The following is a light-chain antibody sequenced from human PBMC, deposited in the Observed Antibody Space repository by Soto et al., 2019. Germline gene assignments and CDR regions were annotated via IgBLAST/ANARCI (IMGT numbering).Light chain of an antibody. V-gene: IGKV1-6*01. CDR2: AAS. Sequence: AIQVTQSPSTLSAAVGDRVTITCGASQGVSKELSWYQQKPGKQPKVLIFAASNLQSRVPSRFSCSGSGTDFTLTISTPQSEDFTTHFCLQDGNHAITFGGGTRWIS. CDR3: LQDGNHAIT. J-gene: IGKJ4*01. CDR1: QGVSKE.